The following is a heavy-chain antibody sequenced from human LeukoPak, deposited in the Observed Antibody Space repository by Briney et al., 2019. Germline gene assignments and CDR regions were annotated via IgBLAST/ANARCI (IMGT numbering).Heavy chain of an antibody. J-gene: IGHJ3*02. Sequence: SETLSLTCTVSGGSISSGSYYWSWIRQPPGKGLEWIGYIYYSGSTNYNSSLKSRVTISVDTSKNQFSLKLSSVTAADTAVYCCARESDWDAFDIWGQGTMVTVSS. CDR2: IYYSGST. CDR1: GGSISSGSYY. V-gene: IGHV4-61*01. D-gene: IGHD2-21*02. CDR3: ARESDWDAFDI.